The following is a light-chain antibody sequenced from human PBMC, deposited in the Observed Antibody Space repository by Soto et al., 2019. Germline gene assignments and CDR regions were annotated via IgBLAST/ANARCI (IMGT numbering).Light chain of an antibody. CDR3: KQYNNWPLA. CDR1: QSVSSN. V-gene: IGKV3-15*01. Sequence: VMTQSPATLSVSPGERATLSCRAGQSVSSNLAWYQQKPGQAPRLLIYGASTRATGIPARFSGSGSGTEFTLIIRSLQSEDFAVYYCKQYNNWPLAFGQGTRLEIK. CDR2: GAS. J-gene: IGKJ5*01.